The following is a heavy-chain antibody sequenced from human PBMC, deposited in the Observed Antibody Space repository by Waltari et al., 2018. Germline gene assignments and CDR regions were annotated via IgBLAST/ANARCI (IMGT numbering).Heavy chain of an antibody. D-gene: IGHD5-12*01. CDR1: GGSISSGSYY. V-gene: IGHV4-39*01. Sequence: QLQLQESGPGLMKPSETLSLTCTVSGGSISSGSYYWGWIRQAPGKGLEWIARIYYSGTTYYNPTLESLVTISGDTSKNQFSLRLSSVTAADTAVYYCARHWKRNGYRFDPWGQGTLVTVSS. CDR3: ARHWKRNGYRFDP. CDR2: IYYSGTT. J-gene: IGHJ5*02.